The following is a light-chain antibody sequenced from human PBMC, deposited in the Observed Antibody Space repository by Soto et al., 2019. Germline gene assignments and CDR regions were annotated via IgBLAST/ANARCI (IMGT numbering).Light chain of an antibody. CDR3: QQSSSTPYT. J-gene: IGKJ2*01. CDR2: VAA. CDR1: QSITSY. Sequence: EILVTQAPASLSVSPGDRATLSRRTSQSITSYLDWYQQKPSKAPKLLISVAASLPTGVPSRFSGSGSGTEFTLTISSLQPEDFAAYYCQQSSSTPYTFGQGTKVDIK. V-gene: IGKV1-39*01.